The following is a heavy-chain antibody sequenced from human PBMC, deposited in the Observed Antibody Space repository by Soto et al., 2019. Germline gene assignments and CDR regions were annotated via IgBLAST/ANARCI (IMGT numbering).Heavy chain of an antibody. CDR1: GFTFSSYA. CDR3: AKEVYTMIVVVTIPPFDY. J-gene: IGHJ4*02. CDR2: ISGSGGST. V-gene: IGHV3-23*01. Sequence: GGSLRLSCAASGFTFSSYAMSWVRQAPGKGLEWVSAISGSGGSTYYADSVKGRFTISRDNSKNTLYLQMNSLRAEDTAVYYCAKEVYTMIVVVTIPPFDYWGQGTLVTVSS. D-gene: IGHD3-22*01.